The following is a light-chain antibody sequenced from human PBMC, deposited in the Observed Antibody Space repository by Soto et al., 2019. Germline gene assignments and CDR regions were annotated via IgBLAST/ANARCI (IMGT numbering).Light chain of an antibody. CDR3: QQYNNWPPKYT. CDR2: GAS. J-gene: IGKJ2*01. CDR1: QSVSSN. V-gene: IGKV3-15*01. Sequence: EIVMTQSPATLSVSPGERATLSCRASQSVSSNLAWYQQKPGQSPRLLIYGASTRATGIPARFSGSGSGTEFTLTNSGLQSEDFAVYYSQQYNNWPPKYTFGQGTKLEIK.